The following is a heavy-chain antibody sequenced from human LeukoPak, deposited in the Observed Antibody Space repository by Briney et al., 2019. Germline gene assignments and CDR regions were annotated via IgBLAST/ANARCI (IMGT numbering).Heavy chain of an antibody. J-gene: IGHJ6*02. Sequence: GGSLRLSCAASGFTFSSYGMHWVRQAPGKGLEWVAVISYDGSNKYYADSVKGRFTISRDNSKNTLYLQMNSLRAEDTAVYYCAKGVVVADIYYYYGMDVWGQGTTVTVSS. V-gene: IGHV3-30*18. CDR1: GFTFSSYG. CDR3: AKGVVVADIYYYYGMDV. D-gene: IGHD2-15*01. CDR2: ISYDGSNK.